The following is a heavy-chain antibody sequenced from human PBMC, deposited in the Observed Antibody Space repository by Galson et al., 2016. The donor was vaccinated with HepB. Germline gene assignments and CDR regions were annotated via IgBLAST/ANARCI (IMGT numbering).Heavy chain of an antibody. D-gene: IGHD6-13*01. CDR3: ARSIAGVGYFDH. CDR2: LWFDGSNK. Sequence: SLRLSCAASGFTFSNYDMHWARQAPGKGLEWVAFLWFDGSNKNYADSVKGRFTISRDNSKNTLYLQLNSLRTEDTAVYYCARSIAGVGYFDHWGQGTLLTVSS. V-gene: IGHV3-33*01. J-gene: IGHJ4*02. CDR1: GFTFSNYD.